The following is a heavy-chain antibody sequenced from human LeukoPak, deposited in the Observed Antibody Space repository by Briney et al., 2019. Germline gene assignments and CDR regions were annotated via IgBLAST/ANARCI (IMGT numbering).Heavy chain of an antibody. J-gene: IGHJ5*02. CDR1: GGSISSSSYY. CDR2: IYYSGST. V-gene: IGHV4-39*01. CDR3: ARVLAGTWWFDP. D-gene: IGHD6-19*01. Sequence: PSETLSLTCTVPGGSISSSSYYWGWIRQPPGKGLEWIGSIYYSGSTYYNPSLKSRVTISVDTSKNQFSLKLSSVTAADTAVYYCARVLAGTWWFDPWGQGTLVTVSS.